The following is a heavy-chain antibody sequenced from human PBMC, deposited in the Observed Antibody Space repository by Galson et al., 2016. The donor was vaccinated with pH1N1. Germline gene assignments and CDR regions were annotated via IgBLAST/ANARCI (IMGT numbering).Heavy chain of an antibody. CDR2: INRDGSKI. CDR3: AKDMFRTSHDFRSGDYTWVASYGVDA. CDR1: GFTFSNYW. J-gene: IGHJ6*02. V-gene: IGHV3-7*05. D-gene: IGHD3-3*01. Sequence: SLRLSCAASGFTFSNYWVTWVRQAPGKGLEWVANINRDGSKIYYVDSVKGRFTVSRDNSRSSLSLQMTSLRIEDTALYYCAKDMFRTSHDFRSGDYTWVASYGVDAWGQGTRVTVSS.